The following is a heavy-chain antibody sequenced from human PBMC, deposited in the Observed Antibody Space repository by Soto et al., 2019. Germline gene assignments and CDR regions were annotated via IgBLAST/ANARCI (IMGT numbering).Heavy chain of an antibody. D-gene: IGHD6-6*01. CDR2: IYYSGST. V-gene: IGHV4-61*01. CDR1: GGSVSSGSYY. Sequence: SETLSLTCTVSGGSVSSGSYYWSWIRQPPGKGLEWIGYIYYSGSTNYNPSLKSRVTISVDTSKNQFSLKLSSVTAADTAVYYCAISRYSSSVYYYYGMDVWGQGTTVTVSS. J-gene: IGHJ6*02. CDR3: AISRYSSSVYYYYGMDV.